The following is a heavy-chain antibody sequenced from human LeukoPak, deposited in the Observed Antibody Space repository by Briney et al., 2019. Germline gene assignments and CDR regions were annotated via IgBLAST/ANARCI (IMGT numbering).Heavy chain of an antibody. Sequence: GGSLRLLYAACGFTFLGYWIYWVRQAPGKGLVWVSRISTDGSSNTYADSVKGRFTISRDNAKNTLYLQMNSLRAEDTAVYYCARGRLTSSSYYFDNWGQKSLVTVSS. V-gene: IGHV3-74*01. CDR2: ISTDGSSN. CDR3: ARGRLTSSSYYFDN. CDR1: GFTFLGYW. J-gene: IGHJ4*02. D-gene: IGHD6-6*01.